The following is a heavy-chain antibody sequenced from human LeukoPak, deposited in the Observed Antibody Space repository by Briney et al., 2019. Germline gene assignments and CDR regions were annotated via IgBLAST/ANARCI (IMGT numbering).Heavy chain of an antibody. V-gene: IGHV3-74*01. CDR2: MNTDGSRI. J-gene: IGHJ4*02. CDR3: SSDFTGSDDF. D-gene: IGHD6-19*01. CDR1: GFIFSRYW. Sequence: SGRSLTLSCAGSGFIFSRYWMHWVRQAPGKGLVWVSRMNTDGSRIDYADSVKGRFIISRDNAKNTLYLQMNSLGAEDTAVYFCSSDFTGSDDFWGQGSLVTVSS.